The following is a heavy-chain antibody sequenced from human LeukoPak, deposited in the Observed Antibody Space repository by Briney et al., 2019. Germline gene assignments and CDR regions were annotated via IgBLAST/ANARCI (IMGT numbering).Heavy chain of an antibody. Sequence: SETLSLTCAVYGGSFSGYYWSWIRQPPGKGLEWIGEINHSGSTNYNPSLKSRVTISVDTSKNQFSLKLSSVTAADTAVYYCARAPRIARLQGTSNWYFDLWGRGTLVTVSS. D-gene: IGHD1-7*01. CDR2: INHSGST. J-gene: IGHJ2*01. CDR1: GGSFSGYY. V-gene: IGHV4-34*01. CDR3: ARAPRIARLQGTSNWYFDL.